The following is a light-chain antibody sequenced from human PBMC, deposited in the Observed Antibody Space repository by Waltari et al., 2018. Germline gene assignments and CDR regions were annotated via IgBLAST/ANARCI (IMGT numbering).Light chain of an antibody. CDR1: QSLVHSDGNTY. Sequence: VVMTQSPLSLPGTLGQPASIPCRSSQSLVHSDGNTYLEWFQQRPGQSPRRLIYKVSNRDSGVPDRFSGSGSGTDFTLKISRVEAEDVGLYYCMQVTHWPHTFGQGTSLEI. V-gene: IGKV2-30*02. CDR2: KVS. J-gene: IGKJ2*01. CDR3: MQVTHWPHT.